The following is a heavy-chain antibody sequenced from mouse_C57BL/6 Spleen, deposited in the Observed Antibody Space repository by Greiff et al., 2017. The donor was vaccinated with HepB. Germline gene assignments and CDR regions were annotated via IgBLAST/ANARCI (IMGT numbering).Heavy chain of an antibody. Sequence: QVQLQQPGAELVRPGSSVKLSCKASGYTFTSYWMDWVKQRPGQGLEWIGNIYPSDSETHYNQKFKDKATLTVDKSSSTAYMQISSLTSEDSAVYYCARNYGSSYWYFDVWGTGTTVTVSS. CDR1: GYTFTSYW. D-gene: IGHD1-1*01. V-gene: IGHV1-61*01. J-gene: IGHJ1*03. CDR3: ARNYGSSYWYFDV. CDR2: IYPSDSET.